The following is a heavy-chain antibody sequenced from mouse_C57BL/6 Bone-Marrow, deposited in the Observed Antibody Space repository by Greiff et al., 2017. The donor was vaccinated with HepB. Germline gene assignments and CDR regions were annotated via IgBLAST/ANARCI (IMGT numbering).Heavy chain of an antibody. J-gene: IGHJ3*01. V-gene: IGHV1-69*01. CDR1: GYTFTSYW. Sequence: VQLQQSGPELVKPGASVKISCKASGYTFTSYWMHWVKQRPGQGLEWIGEIDPSDSYTNYNQKFKGKSTLTVDKSSSTAYMQLSSLTSEDSAVYYCAREVYYDYDGFAYWGQGTLVTVSA. D-gene: IGHD2-4*01. CDR3: AREVYYDYDGFAY. CDR2: IDPSDSYT.